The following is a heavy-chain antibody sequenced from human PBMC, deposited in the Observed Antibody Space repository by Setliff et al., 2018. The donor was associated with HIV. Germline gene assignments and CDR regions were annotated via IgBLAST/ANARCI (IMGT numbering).Heavy chain of an antibody. V-gene: IGHV4-61*02. CDR1: GASISSGNYY. CDR3: ARDQADVYNYILSGAFDF. CDR2: IYTSGST. J-gene: IGHJ3*01. Sequence: PSETLSLTCTVSGASISSGNYYWSWIRQPAGKGLEWIGRIYTSGSTNYNPSLKSRVTISLDTSKNQFSLKLSSVTAADTAVYYCARDQADVYNYILSGAFDFWGQGAMVTVSS. D-gene: IGHD3-10*01.